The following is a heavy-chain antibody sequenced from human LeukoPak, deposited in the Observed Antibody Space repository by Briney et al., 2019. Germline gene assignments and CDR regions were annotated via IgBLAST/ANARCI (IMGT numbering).Heavy chain of an antibody. V-gene: IGHV1-2*04. CDR2: INPNSGGT. J-gene: IGHJ5*02. CDR1: GYTFTGCY. CDR3: ARGHWLLSYNWFDP. Sequence: ASVKVSCKASGYTFTGCYMHWVRQAPGQGLEWMGWINPNSGGTNYAQKFQGWVTMTRDTSISTAYMELSRLRSDDTAVYYCARGHWLLSYNWFDPWGQGTLVTVSS. D-gene: IGHD3-9*01.